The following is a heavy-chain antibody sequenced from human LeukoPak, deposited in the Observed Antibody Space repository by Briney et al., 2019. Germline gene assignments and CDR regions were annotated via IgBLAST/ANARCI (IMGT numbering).Heavy chain of an antibody. V-gene: IGHV3-30-3*01. D-gene: IGHD5-24*01. CDR2: ISYDGSNK. CDR1: GFTFSSYA. CDR3: ARVVPRYLQDSPSGY. J-gene: IGHJ4*02. Sequence: PGRSLRLSCAASGFTFSSYAMHWVRQAPGKGLEWVAVISYDGSNKYYADSVKGRFTISRDNSKNTLYLQMNSLRAEDTAVYYCARVVPRYLQDSPSGYWGQGTLVTVSS.